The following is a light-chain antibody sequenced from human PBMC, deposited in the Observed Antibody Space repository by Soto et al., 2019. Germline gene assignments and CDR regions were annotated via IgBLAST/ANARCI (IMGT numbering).Light chain of an antibody. CDR3: ASWADSLNGVV. V-gene: IGLV1-44*01. CDR2: SNN. J-gene: IGLJ2*01. Sequence: QSVLTQPPSASGTPGQRVSISCSGSNSNIGSNTVNWYQQVPGAAPKLLIYSNNHRPSGVPDRFSASKSATSASVAISGLQSEDEADYYCASWADSLNGVVFGGGTKLTVL. CDR1: NSNIGSNT.